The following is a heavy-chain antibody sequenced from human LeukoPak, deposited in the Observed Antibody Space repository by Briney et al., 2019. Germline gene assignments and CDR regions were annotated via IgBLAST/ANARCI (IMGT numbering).Heavy chain of an antibody. CDR2: IHYSGST. Sequence: KPSQTLSLTCSVSGGSISSGDYYWSWIRQPPGKGLEWIGYIHYSGSTYYNPSLKSRVTISVDTSKNQFSLKLSSVTAADTAVYYCARDRGSSGWFDPWGQGTLVTVSS. CDR1: GGSISSGDYY. CDR3: ARDRGSSGWFDP. J-gene: IGHJ5*02. V-gene: IGHV4-30-4*08. D-gene: IGHD6-6*01.